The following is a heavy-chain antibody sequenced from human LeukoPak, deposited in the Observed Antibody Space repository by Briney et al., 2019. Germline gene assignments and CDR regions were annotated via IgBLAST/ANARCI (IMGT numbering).Heavy chain of an antibody. CDR3: ARGGIESSGHYYYYMDV. CDR1: GGSFSGYY. Sequence: SETLSLTCGVSGGSFSGYYWSWIRQPPGKGLEWIGEINHSGSTNYNPSLKSRVTISVDTSKNQFSLKLSSVTAADTAVYYCARGGIESSGHYYYYMDVWGKGTTVTVSS. V-gene: IGHV4-34*01. CDR2: INHSGST. J-gene: IGHJ6*03. D-gene: IGHD2-21*01.